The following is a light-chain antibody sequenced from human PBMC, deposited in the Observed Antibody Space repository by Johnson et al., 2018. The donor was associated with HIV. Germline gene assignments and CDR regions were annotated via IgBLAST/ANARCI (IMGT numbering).Light chain of an antibody. CDR3: GTWDSSLSAPV. V-gene: IGLV1-51*01. CDR2: DNN. J-gene: IGLJ1*01. Sequence: QSVLTQPPSVSAAPGQKVTISCSGSSSNIGNNYVSWYQQLPGKAPKLLIYDNNKRPSGIPDRFSGSKSGTSATLGITGLQTGDEADYYCGTWDSSLSAPVFGTGTKVTVL. CDR1: SSNIGNNY.